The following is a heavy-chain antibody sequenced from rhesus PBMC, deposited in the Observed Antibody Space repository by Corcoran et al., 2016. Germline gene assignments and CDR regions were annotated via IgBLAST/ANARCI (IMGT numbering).Heavy chain of an antibody. J-gene: IGHJ4*01. CDR2: IFGSSTTT. CDR3: ARGLGYGDY. CDR1: GGSISDIYP. V-gene: IGHV4S10*01. Sequence: QVQLQESGPGVVKPSETLSLTCAVSGGSISDIYPWSWIRQPPGKGMEWIGYIFGSSTTTNYNPSLKSRVTISKDTSKNQFSLKLSSVTAADTAVYYCARGLGYGDYWGQGVLVTVSS. D-gene: IGHD5-42*01.